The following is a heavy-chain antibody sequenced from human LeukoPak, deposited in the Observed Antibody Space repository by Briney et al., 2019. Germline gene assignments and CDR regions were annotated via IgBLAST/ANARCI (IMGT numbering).Heavy chain of an antibody. V-gene: IGHV1-8*01. CDR1: GYTYTSYD. CDR2: MNPNSGNT. Sequence: ASVKVSCKASGYTYTSYDINWVRQATGQGLEWMGWMNPNSGNTGYAQKFQGRVTMTRNTSISTAYMELSSLRSEDTAVYYCAGSYDFWSGYYRGFDPWGQGTLVTVSS. J-gene: IGHJ5*02. CDR3: AGSYDFWSGYYRGFDP. D-gene: IGHD3-3*01.